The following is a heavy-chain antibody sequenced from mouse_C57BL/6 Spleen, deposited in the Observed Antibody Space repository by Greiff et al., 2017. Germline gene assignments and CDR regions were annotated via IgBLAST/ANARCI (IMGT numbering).Heavy chain of an antibody. Sequence: QVQLKQSGAELMKPGASVKLSCKATGYTFTGYWIEWVKQRPGHGLEWIGEILPGSGSTNYNEKFKGKATFTADTSSNTAYMELSSLTTEDSAIYYCARGGGQRRLRDYAMDYWGQGTSVTVSS. CDR2: ILPGSGST. CDR3: ARGGGQRRLRDYAMDY. J-gene: IGHJ4*01. CDR1: GYTFTGYW. D-gene: IGHD3-2*02. V-gene: IGHV1-9*01.